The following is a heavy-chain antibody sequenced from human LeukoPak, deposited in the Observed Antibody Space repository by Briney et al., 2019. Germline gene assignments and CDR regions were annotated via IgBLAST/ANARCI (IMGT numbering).Heavy chain of an antibody. J-gene: IGHJ6*04. CDR2: ISYDGSNK. CDR3: ASPYYDISTGYNYGMDV. V-gene: IGHV3-30*04. Sequence: GGSLRLSCAASGFTFSSYAMHWVRQAPGKGLEWVAVISYDGSNKHYADSVKGRFTISRDNSKNTLYLQMNSLRAEDTAVYYCASPYYDISTGYNYGMDVWGKGTTVTVSS. CDR1: GFTFSSYA. D-gene: IGHD3-9*01.